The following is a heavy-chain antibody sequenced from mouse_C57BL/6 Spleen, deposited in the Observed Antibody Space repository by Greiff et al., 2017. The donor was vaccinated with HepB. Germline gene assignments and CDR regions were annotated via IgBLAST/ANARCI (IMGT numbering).Heavy chain of an antibody. D-gene: IGHD1-1*01. CDR3: ARSGTYYGSSYEFAY. CDR1: GYTFTDYY. Sequence: EVQLQQSGPELVKPGASVKISCKASGYTFTDYYMNWVKQSHGKSLEWIGDINPNNGGTSYNQKFKGKATLTVDKSSSTAYMELRSLTSEDSAVYYCARSGTYYGSSYEFAYWGQGTLVTVS. CDR2: INPNNGGT. J-gene: IGHJ3*01. V-gene: IGHV1-26*01.